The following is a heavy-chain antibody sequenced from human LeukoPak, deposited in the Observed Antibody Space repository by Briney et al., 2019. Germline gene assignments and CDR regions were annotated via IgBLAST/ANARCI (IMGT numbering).Heavy chain of an antibody. CDR2: IYYSGST. J-gene: IGHJ3*02. Sequence: SETLSLTCTVSGGSISSSSYYWGWIRQPPGKGLEWIGSIYYSGSTYYNPSLKSRVTISVDTSKNQFSLKLSSVTAADTAVYYCARLYGSSGYCDAFDIWGQGTMVTVSS. CDR1: GGSISSSSYY. V-gene: IGHV4-39*01. CDR3: ARLYGSSGYCDAFDI. D-gene: IGHD3-22*01.